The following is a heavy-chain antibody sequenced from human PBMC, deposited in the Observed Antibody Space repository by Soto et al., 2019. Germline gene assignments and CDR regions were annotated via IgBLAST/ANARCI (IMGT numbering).Heavy chain of an antibody. CDR1: GFTFSTYW. CDR2: IKQDGSEK. Sequence: LRLSCAAPGFTFSTYWMSWVRQAPGKGLEWVAKIKQDGSEKFYVNSVEGRFTISRDSTKNSLYLQMNSLRAADTAVYYCARDGTDDAFDIWGQGTMVTVSS. V-gene: IGHV3-7*03. CDR3: ARDGTDDAFDI. J-gene: IGHJ3*02.